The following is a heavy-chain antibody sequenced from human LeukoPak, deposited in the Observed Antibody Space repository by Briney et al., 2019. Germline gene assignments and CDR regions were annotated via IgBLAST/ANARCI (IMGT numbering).Heavy chain of an antibody. D-gene: IGHD2-15*01. Sequence: GGSVRLSCAASGFTFSSHWMHWVRQTPGKGLVWVSRINTDESKINHADSVMGRFTISRDNAKNMLYLQMNSLRAEDTAVYYCARGGLFKYFFDYWGQGTPVTVSS. J-gene: IGHJ4*02. CDR1: GFTFSSHW. V-gene: IGHV3-74*01. CDR3: ARGGLFKYFFDY. CDR2: INTDESKI.